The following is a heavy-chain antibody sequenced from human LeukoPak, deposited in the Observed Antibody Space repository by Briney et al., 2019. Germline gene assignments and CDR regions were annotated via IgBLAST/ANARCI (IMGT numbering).Heavy chain of an antibody. CDR1: GFTFSSYG. CDR2: INGGPDDNT. V-gene: IGHV3-23*01. D-gene: IGHD3-10*01. Sequence: PGWSLRLSCAASGFTFSSYGMSWVRQAPGKGLEWVSTINGGPDDNTYYADSVKGRFTISRDNSRNTLYLQMNSLRAEDTAIYFCAKDFAISLRFGEDYYGMDVWGQGTTVTVSS. J-gene: IGHJ6*02. CDR3: AKDFAISLRFGEDYYGMDV.